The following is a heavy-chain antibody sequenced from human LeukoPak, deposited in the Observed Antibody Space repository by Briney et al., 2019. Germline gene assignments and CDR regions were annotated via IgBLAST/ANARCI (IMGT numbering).Heavy chain of an antibody. J-gene: IGHJ4*02. CDR2: IYYSGST. CDR3: ARHGGHPFGELSYMFDY. D-gene: IGHD3-10*01. V-gene: IGHV4-59*08. CDR1: GGSISSYY. Sequence: SETLSLTCTVSGGSISSYYWSWIRQPPGKGLEWIGYIYYSGSTNYNPSLKSRVTISVDTSKNQFSLKLSSVTAADTAVYYCARHGGHPFGELSYMFDYWGQGTLVTVSS.